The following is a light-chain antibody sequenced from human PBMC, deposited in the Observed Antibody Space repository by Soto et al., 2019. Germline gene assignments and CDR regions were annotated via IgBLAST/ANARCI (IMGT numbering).Light chain of an antibody. Sequence: DTQMTHSPSSLSASVGDRVTITCRASQSISSYLNWYQQKPGKAPKLLIYAASSLQSGVPSRFSGSGSGTDFTLTISSLQPEDVATYYCQQSYSSPPTFGQGTKVDIK. CDR1: QSISSY. CDR2: AAS. J-gene: IGKJ1*01. CDR3: QQSYSSPPT. V-gene: IGKV1-39*01.